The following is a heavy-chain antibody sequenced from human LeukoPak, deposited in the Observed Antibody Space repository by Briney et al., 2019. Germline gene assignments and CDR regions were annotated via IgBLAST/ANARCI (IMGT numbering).Heavy chain of an antibody. CDR1: GFTFSSYG. D-gene: IGHD3-22*01. CDR2: ISCDGSNK. Sequence: GGSLRLSCAASGFTFSSYGMHWVRQAPGKGLEWVAVISCDGSNKYYADSVKGRFTISRDNSKNTLYLQMNSLRAEDTAVYYCAKDRGSSGPDYWGQGTLVTVSS. V-gene: IGHV3-30*18. CDR3: AKDRGSSGPDY. J-gene: IGHJ4*02.